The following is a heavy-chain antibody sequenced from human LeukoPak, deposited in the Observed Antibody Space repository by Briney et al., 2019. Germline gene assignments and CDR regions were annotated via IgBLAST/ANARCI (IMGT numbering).Heavy chain of an antibody. CDR3: ARDSGGYYYLDS. CDR1: GASISSSY. D-gene: IGHD3-22*01. Sequence: SETLSLTCTVSGASISSSYWSWIRQPPGKGLEWIGHIYYSGSTDYNSSLKSRVIISVDKSKKQVSLKLTSATAADTAVYYCARDSGGYYYLDSWGQGTLVTVSS. J-gene: IGHJ4*02. CDR2: IYYSGST. V-gene: IGHV4-59*01.